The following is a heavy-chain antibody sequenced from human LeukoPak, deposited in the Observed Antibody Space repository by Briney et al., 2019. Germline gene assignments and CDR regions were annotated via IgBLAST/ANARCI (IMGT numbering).Heavy chain of an antibody. D-gene: IGHD6-19*01. CDR1: GGSISSYY. V-gene: IGHV4-59*01. CDR3: ARVPPRSSGWYFLDY. J-gene: IGHJ4*02. Sequence: SETLSLTCTVSGGSISSYYWSWIRQPPGKGLEWIGHIYYSGSTNYNPSLKSRVTISVDTSKNQFSLKLNSVTAADTAVYCCARVPPRSSGWYFLDYWGQGTLVTVSS. CDR2: IYYSGST.